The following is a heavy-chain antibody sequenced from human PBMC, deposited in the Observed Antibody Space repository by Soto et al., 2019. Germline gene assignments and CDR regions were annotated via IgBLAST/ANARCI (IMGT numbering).Heavy chain of an antibody. Sequence: QVQLQESGPGLVKPSQTLSLTCTVSGGSISSGGYYWTWIRQHPEKGLEWIGYIYYSGSTYYNPSLKSRVTISVDTSKNQFSLKLNTVTAADTAVYYCARVNPQAHLYFDSWSQGTLVTVSS. CDR2: IYYSGST. V-gene: IGHV4-31*03. CDR1: GGSISSGGYY. CDR3: ARVNPQAHLYFDS. D-gene: IGHD2-2*02. J-gene: IGHJ4*02.